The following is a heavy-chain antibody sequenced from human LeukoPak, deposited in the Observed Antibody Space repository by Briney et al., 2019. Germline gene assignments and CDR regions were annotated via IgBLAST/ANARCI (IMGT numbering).Heavy chain of an antibody. Sequence: GGSLRLSCAASGFTFSSYSMNWVRQAPGKGLEWVSSISSSSSYICYADSVKGRFTISRDNAKNSLYLQMNSLRAEDTAVYYCARDTPYYDILTGYYNRDAFDIWGQGTMVTVSS. D-gene: IGHD3-9*01. CDR3: ARDTPYYDILTGYYNRDAFDI. J-gene: IGHJ3*02. CDR1: GFTFSSYS. V-gene: IGHV3-21*01. CDR2: ISSSSSYI.